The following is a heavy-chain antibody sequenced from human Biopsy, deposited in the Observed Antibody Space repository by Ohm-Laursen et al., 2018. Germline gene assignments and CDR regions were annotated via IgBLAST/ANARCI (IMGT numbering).Heavy chain of an antibody. J-gene: IGHJ2*01. V-gene: IGHV4-61*03. CDR3: ARDRGYYSDRTVPGYFDL. CDR1: GGSISSSTTYY. D-gene: IGHD3-22*01. Sequence: SDTLSLTCTVSGGSISSSTTYYWAWLRQPPGKGLEWIGYIYYSGSTNYNPSLKSRVTISVDRSKNHFSLELSSVTAADTAIYYCARDRGYYSDRTVPGYFDLWGRGTLVTVSS. CDR2: IYYSGST.